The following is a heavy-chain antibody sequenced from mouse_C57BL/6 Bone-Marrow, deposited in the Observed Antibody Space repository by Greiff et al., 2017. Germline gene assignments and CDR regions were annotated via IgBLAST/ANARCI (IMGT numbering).Heavy chain of an antibody. CDR1: GYSFTGYY. CDR2: IYPYNGVS. V-gene: IGHV1-31*01. Sequence: EVQGVESGPELVKPGASVKISCKASGYSFTGYYMHWVKQSHGNILDWIGYIYPYNGVSSYNKKFKGKATLTVDKSSSTAYMELRSLTSEASAVCYCARDGTTVVAYYFDYWGQGTTLTVSS. J-gene: IGHJ2*01. CDR3: ARDGTTVVAYYFDY. D-gene: IGHD1-1*01.